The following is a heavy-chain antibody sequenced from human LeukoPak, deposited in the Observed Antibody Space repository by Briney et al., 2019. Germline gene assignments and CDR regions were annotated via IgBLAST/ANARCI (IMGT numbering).Heavy chain of an antibody. J-gene: IGHJ4*02. Sequence: GGSLRLSCAASGFTFSNYGMHWVRQAPGKGLEWVAFIRYDGSNKYYADSVKGRFTISRDNSKNTLYLQMNSLRAEDTAVYYCAKDSGDYIWGSYRFCYFDYWGQGTLVTVSS. D-gene: IGHD3-16*02. V-gene: IGHV3-30*02. CDR3: AKDSGDYIWGSYRFCYFDY. CDR2: IRYDGSNK. CDR1: GFTFSNYG.